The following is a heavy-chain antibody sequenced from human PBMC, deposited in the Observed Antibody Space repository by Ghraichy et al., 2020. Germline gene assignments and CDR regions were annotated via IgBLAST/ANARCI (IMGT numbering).Heavy chain of an antibody. CDR1: GFTFSRHS. Sequence: GGSLRLSCAASGFTFSRHSMIWVRQAPGKGLEWISYISGTGDTIYYVDSVKGRFTISRDNAQNSLDLQVNSLRDDDTALYYCARVLRALDSRSGGPPKFFDYWGQGTLVTVSS. CDR3: ARVLRALDSRSGGPPKFFDY. CDR2: ISGTGDTI. D-gene: IGHD3-10*01. V-gene: IGHV3-48*02. J-gene: IGHJ4*02.